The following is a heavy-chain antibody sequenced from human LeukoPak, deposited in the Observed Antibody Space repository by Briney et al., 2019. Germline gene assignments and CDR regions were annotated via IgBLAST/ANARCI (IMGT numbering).Heavy chain of an antibody. J-gene: IGHJ3*02. Sequence: GGSLRLSCAASGFTFSSYAMHWVRQAPGKGLEWVAVISYDGSNKYYADSVKGRFTISRDHSKNTLYLQMNSLRAEDTAVYYCARESVNTYSSLSDAFDIWGQGTMVTVSS. CDR2: ISYDGSNK. CDR3: ARESVNTYSSLSDAFDI. CDR1: GFTFSSYA. D-gene: IGHD6-6*01. V-gene: IGHV3-30-3*01.